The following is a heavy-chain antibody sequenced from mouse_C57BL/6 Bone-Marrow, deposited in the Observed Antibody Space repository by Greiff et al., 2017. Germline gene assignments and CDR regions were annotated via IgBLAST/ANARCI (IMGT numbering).Heavy chain of an antibody. V-gene: IGHV1-26*01. CDR3: ARSAYYFDY. Sequence: VQLQQSGPELVKPGASVTISCKASGYTFTDYYMNWVKQSHGKSLEWIGDINPNNGGTSYNQKFKGKATLTVDKSSSTAYLELRSLTSEDSAVYYCARSAYYFDYWGQGTTLTVSS. CDR1: GYTFTDYY. D-gene: IGHD6-1*01. J-gene: IGHJ2*01. CDR2: INPNNGGT.